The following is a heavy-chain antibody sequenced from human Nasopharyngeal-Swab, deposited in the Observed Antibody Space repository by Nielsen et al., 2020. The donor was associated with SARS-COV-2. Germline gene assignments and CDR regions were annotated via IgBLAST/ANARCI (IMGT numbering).Heavy chain of an antibody. V-gene: IGHV3-7*02. CDR3: ATSSDWCFQY. D-gene: IGHD6-19*01. Sequence: GESLKISCAASGFTFSTYAMTWVRQAPGKGLEWVASINEDGSETYYEDSVKGRFTISRDNAKNSLYLQMNSLRAEDTAIYYCATSSDWCFQYWGQGSLITVSS. CDR1: GFTFSTYA. J-gene: IGHJ4*02. CDR2: INEDGSET.